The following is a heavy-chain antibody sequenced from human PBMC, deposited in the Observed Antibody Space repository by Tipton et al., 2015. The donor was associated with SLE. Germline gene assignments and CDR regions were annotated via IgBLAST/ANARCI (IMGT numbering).Heavy chain of an antibody. D-gene: IGHD2-21*01. CDR1: GYTLTELA. V-gene: IGHV1-24*01. CDR3: ARDGGDLESGGMDV. CDR2: FDPGDGET. J-gene: IGHJ6*02. Sequence: QLVQSGAEVKKPGASVKLSCKVSGYTLTELAMHWVRQAPGKGLEWMGGFDPGDGETIYAQKFQGRVTMTEDTSTDTAYMELSSLRSDDTGVYYCARDGGDLESGGMDVWGQGTTVTVSS.